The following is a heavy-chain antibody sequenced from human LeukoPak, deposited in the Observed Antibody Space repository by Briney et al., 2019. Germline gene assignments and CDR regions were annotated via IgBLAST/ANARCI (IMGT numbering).Heavy chain of an antibody. D-gene: IGHD3-10*01. CDR3: AKMQGSGSITLDY. V-gene: IGHV3-21*04. Sequence: KSGGSLRLSCAASGFTFSSYSMNWVRQAPGKGLEWVSSISSSSSYIYYADSVKGRFTISRDNAKNSLYLQMNSLRAEDTAVYYCAKMQGSGSITLDYWGQGTLVTVSS. CDR2: ISSSSSYI. CDR1: GFTFSSYS. J-gene: IGHJ4*02.